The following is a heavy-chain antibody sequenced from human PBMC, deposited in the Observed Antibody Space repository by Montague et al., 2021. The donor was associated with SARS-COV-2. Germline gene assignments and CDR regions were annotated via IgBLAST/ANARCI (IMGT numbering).Heavy chain of an antibody. D-gene: IGHD6-19*01. CDR3: ATQEDPSGWIPGPFDF. V-gene: IGHV4-39*01. J-gene: IGHJ4*02. CDR1: GGSISSSSYY. CDR2: IYYRGST. Sequence: SETLSLTCTVSGGSISSSSYYWGWIRQPPGKGLEWTGSIYYRGSTYYNPSLKSRVFISVDTSKNQLSLTLTSVTAADTAVYYCATQEDPSGWIPGPFDFWGQGTLLSVSS.